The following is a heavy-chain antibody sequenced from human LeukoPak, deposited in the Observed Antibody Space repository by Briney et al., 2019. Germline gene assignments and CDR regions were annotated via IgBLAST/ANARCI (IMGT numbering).Heavy chain of an antibody. CDR1: GGTFSSYT. J-gene: IGHJ4*02. V-gene: IGHV1-69*02. CDR2: IVPILGIA. Sequence: SVKVSCKASGGTFSSYTISWVRQAPGQGLEWMGRIVPILGIANYAQKFQGRVTITADKSTSTAYMELSSLRSEDTAVYYCARASIAARTGFDYWGQGTLVTVSS. D-gene: IGHD6-6*01. CDR3: ARASIAARTGFDY.